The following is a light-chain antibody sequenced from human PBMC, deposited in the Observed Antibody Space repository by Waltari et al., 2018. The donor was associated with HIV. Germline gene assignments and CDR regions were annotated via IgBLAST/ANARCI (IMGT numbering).Light chain of an antibody. CDR1: SYDIGSNA. CDR3: AAWDDSLNGPHVV. V-gene: IGLV1-44*01. CDR2: SNT. Sequence: QSVLTQPHSASETPGQRVAISCSGSSYDIGSNAVNWYQQLPGTAPNLLIDSNTQRPSGVPDRCSGAKSGTSASLAISGLQSEDEADYYCAAWDDSLNGPHVVFGGGTKLTVL. J-gene: IGLJ2*01.